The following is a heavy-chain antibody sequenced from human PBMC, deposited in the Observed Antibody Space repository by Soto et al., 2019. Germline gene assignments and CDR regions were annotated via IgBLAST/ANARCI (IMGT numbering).Heavy chain of an antibody. V-gene: IGHV3-23*01. Sequence: EVQLLESGGGLVQPGGSLRLSCAASGFTFSSYAMSWVRQAPGKGLEWVSSVSGSSGSKSYADSVKGRFTISRDNSKSTVYLKMKRLRAEDTAVYFCAKDWCSGTTCYCLENWGQGTLVTVSS. D-gene: IGHD1-7*01. CDR1: GFTFSSYA. CDR2: VSGSSGSK. CDR3: AKDWCSGTTCYCLEN. J-gene: IGHJ4*02.